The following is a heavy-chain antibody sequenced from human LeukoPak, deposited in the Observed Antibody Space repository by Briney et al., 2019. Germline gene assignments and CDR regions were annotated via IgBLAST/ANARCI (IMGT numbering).Heavy chain of an antibody. CDR1: GGSISSYY. CDR3: AREVAAAGTPYNWFDP. J-gene: IGHJ5*02. D-gene: IGHD6-13*01. V-gene: IGHV4-59*01. CDR2: IYYSGST. Sequence: SETLSLTCTVSGGSISSYYWSWIRQPPGKGLEWIGYIYYSGSTNYNPSLKSRVTISVDTSKNQFSLKLSSVTAADTAAYYCAREVAAAGTPYNWFDPLGPGNPGHRLL.